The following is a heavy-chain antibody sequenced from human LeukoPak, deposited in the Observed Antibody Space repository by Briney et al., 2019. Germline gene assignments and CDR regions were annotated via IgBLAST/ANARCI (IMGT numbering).Heavy chain of an antibody. V-gene: IGHV3-21*01. CDR3: ASIQDPYDIPLSSYETY. CDR1: GFTFRTYS. Sequence: GGSLRLSCAASGFTFRTYSMNWVRQAPGKGLEWVSSMSSTSTYIYYADSVKGRFTISRDNAKNSLYLQMNSLRAEDTAVYYCASIQDPYDIPLSSYETYWGQGTLVTVSS. J-gene: IGHJ4*02. CDR2: MSSTSTYI. D-gene: IGHD2-8*01.